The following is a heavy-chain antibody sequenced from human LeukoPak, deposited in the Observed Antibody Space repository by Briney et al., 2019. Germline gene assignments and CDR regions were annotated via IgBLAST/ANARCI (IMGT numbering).Heavy chain of an antibody. CDR2: INDSGSA. V-gene: IGHV4-34*01. CDR3: ARVIDYDSSGYYLGY. CDR1: GGSFSGYY. Sequence: PSETLSLTCAVYGGSFSGYYWSWIRQPPGRGLEWIGEINDSGSANCNPSLESRVSISVDTSKNQFPLKLSSVTAADTAVYYCARVIDYDSSGYYLGYWGRGTRVTVSS. J-gene: IGHJ4*02. D-gene: IGHD3-22*01.